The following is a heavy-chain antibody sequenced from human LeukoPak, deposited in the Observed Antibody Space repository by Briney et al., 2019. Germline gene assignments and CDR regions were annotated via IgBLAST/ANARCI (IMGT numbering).Heavy chain of an antibody. V-gene: IGHV4-34*01. J-gene: IGHJ4*02. Sequence: SETLSLTCAVYGAALSEYYWSWIRQSPGKGLEWIGEVAHKEPTVYSPTLNRKYNPSFKSRVTMSVDPSKNQFSLKLTSVTVADTATYYCVRQGTNSGYYLLDYWGQGHLVIVPS. CDR2: VAHKEPTVYSPTLNR. CDR3: VRQGTNSGYYLLDY. CDR1: GAALSEYY. D-gene: IGHD3-22*01.